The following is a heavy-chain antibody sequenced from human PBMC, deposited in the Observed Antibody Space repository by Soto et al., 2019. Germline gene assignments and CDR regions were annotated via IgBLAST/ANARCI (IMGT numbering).Heavy chain of an antibody. J-gene: IGHJ6*02. Sequence: QVQLVQSGAELKEPGDSVRVSCEASGYTFTAYYIHWVWQAPGQGLEWMGWINPRFGDTSYAQDFQGRVSMTRDTSSSTVYMELSRLTSDDTAIYYCARNMDYYYGPGSGNGHGFWGQGTTVTVFS. D-gene: IGHD3-10*01. V-gene: IGHV1-2*02. CDR1: GYTFTAYY. CDR3: ARNMDYYYGPGSGNGHGF. CDR2: INPRFGDT.